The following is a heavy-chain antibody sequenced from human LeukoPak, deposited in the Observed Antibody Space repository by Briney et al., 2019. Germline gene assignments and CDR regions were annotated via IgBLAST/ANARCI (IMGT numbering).Heavy chain of an antibody. CDR3: ARDNSASAAAGHDAFDI. Sequence: SVTLSLTCAVYAGSFSVSYWSWIRKPPGQGLEWIGEINHSGSTNYNPSLKSRVTISVDTSKNQFSLKLSSVTAADRAVYYCARDNSASAAAGHDAFDIWGQGTMVTVSS. CDR2: INHSGST. D-gene: IGHD6-13*01. J-gene: IGHJ3*02. V-gene: IGHV4-34*01. CDR1: AGSFSVSY.